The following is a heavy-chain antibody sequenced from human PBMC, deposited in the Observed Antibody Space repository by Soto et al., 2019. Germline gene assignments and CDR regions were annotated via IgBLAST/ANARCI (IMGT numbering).Heavy chain of an antibody. D-gene: IGHD3-22*01. V-gene: IGHV3-33*01. CDR3: AREMVSSGYYDY. J-gene: IGHJ4*02. CDR2: IWYDGSNK. CDR1: GFTFSSYG. Sequence: QVQLVESGGGVVQPGRSLRLSCAASGFTFSSYGMHWVRQAPGKGLEWVAVIWYDGSNKYYADSVTCRFTISRDNSKNTLYLQMNSLRAEDTAVYYCAREMVSSGYYDYWGQGTLVTVSS.